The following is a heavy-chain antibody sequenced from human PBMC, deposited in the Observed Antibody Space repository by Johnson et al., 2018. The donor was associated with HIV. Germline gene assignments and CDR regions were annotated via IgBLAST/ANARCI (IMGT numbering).Heavy chain of an antibody. CDR1: GFTFSSYG. D-gene: IGHD1-26*01. CDR3: AKDNPVGATRGDAFDI. CDR2: LSYDGSNE. V-gene: IGHV3-30*18. Sequence: QVLLVESGGGVVQPGRSLRLSCIASGFTFSSYGMHWVRQAPGKGLQWVALLSYDGSNEYYADSVQGRFTISRDNYKNTLYLQMNSLRAEDTAVYYCAKDNPVGATRGDAFDIWGQGTMVTVSS. J-gene: IGHJ3*02.